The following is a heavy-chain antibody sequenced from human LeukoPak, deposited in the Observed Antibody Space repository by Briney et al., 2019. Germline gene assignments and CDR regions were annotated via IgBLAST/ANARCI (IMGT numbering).Heavy chain of an antibody. J-gene: IGHJ4*02. Sequence: GGSLRLSCAASGFTFSSYSMSWVRQAPGKGLEWVSVIYSGGSTYYADSVKGRFTISRDNSKSTLYIQMNSLRAEDTAVYYCARAKPKNMVRGLIMRRESRYYFDYWGQGTLVTVSS. CDR2: IYSGGST. V-gene: IGHV3-53*01. CDR3: ARAKPKNMVRGLIMRRESRYYFDY. CDR1: GFTFSSYS. D-gene: IGHD3-10*01.